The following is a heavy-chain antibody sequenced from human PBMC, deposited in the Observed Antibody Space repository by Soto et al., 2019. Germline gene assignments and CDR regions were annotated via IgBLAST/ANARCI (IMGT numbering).Heavy chain of an antibody. Sequence: QVQLQESGPGLVKPSETLSLTCSVSGVSVSSGDYYWSWILHPPGKGLEWIGYIYSSGNTYYNPSLTSGVTTSVDMSKNKFSLNRSSVTAADTAVYYCGRVPRNLEPTHCFDPWGQGTLVTVST. J-gene: IGHJ5*02. CDR1: GVSVSSGDYY. CDR2: IYSSGNT. D-gene: IGHD1-1*01. V-gene: IGHV4-30-4*01. CDR3: GRVPRNLEPTHCFDP.